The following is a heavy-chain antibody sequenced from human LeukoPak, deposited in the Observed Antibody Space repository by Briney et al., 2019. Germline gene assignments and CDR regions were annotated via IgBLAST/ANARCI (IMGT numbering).Heavy chain of an antibody. J-gene: IGHJ4*02. V-gene: IGHV3-21*01. CDR1: GFTFGSYS. Sequence: GGSLRLSCAASGFTFGSYSMNWVRQAPGKGLEWVSSTSTSSRYIYYRDSVKGRFTISRDNAKNSLYLQMNSLRAEDTAVYYCARDYSPPHYFDGDGYFDDWGQGTLVTVSS. CDR2: TSTSSRYI. CDR3: ARDYSPPHYFDGDGYFDD. D-gene: IGHD3-22*01.